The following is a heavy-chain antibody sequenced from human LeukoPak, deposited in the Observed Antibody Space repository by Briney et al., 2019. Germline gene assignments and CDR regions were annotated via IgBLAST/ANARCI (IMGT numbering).Heavy chain of an antibody. CDR2: IKQDGSEK. D-gene: IGHD6-6*01. CDR1: GFTFRSYW. V-gene: IGHV3-7*04. J-gene: IGHJ4*02. Sequence: GGSLRLSCEASGFTFRSYWMHWVRQAPGKGLKWVANIKQDGSEKYYVDSVKGRFTISRDNAKNSLYLQMNSLRAEDTAVYYCARGAARRGFFDYWGQGTLVTVSS. CDR3: ARGAARRGFFDY.